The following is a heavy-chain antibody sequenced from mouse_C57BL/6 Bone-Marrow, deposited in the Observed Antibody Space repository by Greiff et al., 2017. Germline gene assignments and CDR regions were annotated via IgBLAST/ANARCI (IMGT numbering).Heavy chain of an antibody. CDR1: GYTFTSYW. Sequence: QVQLQQPGAELVKPGASVKMSCKASGYTFTSYWITWVKQRPGQGLEWIGDIYPTSGRTNYNEKFKSKAILTVDTSSNTAYMQLSSLTSEDSAVFDCAGSGPLRRSFDYWGQGTTLTVSS. D-gene: IGHD3-1*01. V-gene: IGHV1-55*01. CDR3: AGSGPLRRSFDY. CDR2: IYPTSGRT. J-gene: IGHJ2*01.